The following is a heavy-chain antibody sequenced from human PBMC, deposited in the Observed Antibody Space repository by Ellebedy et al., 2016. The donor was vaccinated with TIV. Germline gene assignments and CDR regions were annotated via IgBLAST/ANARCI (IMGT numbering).Heavy chain of an antibody. CDR3: ARRVTTTIRANWYFDL. J-gene: IGHJ2*01. V-gene: IGHV4-34*01. Sequence: SETLSLTCAVYGGSFSDYYWSWIRQPPGKGLEWIGEINHIGSTNYNPSLKSRVTLSVDTSKNQFSLKLSSVTAADTAVFYCARRVTTTIRANWYFDLWGRGTLVTVSS. CDR2: INHIGST. D-gene: IGHD4-17*01. CDR1: GGSFSDYY.